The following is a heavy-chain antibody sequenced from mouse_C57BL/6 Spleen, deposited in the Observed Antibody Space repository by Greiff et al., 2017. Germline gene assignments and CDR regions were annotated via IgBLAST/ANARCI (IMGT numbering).Heavy chain of an antibody. CDR1: GFTFSDYY. D-gene: IGHD1-3*01. J-gene: IGHJ1*03. V-gene: IGHV5-16*01. CDR2: INYDGSST. CDR3: AREVGPDWYFDV. Sequence: EVKLVESEGGLVQPGSSMKLSCTASGFTFSDYYMAWVRQVPEKGLEWVANINYDGSSTYYLDSLKSRFIISRDNAKNILYLQMSSLKSEDTATYYCAREVGPDWYFDVWGTGTTVTVSS.